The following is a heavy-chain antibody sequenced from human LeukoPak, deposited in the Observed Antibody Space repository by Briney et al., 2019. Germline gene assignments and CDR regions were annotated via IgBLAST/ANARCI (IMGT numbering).Heavy chain of an antibody. D-gene: IGHD2-21*02. CDR2: IYSAGST. CDR3: GRGRRDCSGDCYVAFDI. CDR1: GFTVSSNY. J-gene: IGHJ3*02. Sequence: GGSLRLSCVASGFTVSSNYMSWVRQAPGKGPEWVSVIYSAGSTYYADSVKGRFTISRDNSKNSLFLQMHSLRADDTAVYYCGRGRRDCSGDCYVAFDIWGQGTMVTVSS. V-gene: IGHV3-53*01.